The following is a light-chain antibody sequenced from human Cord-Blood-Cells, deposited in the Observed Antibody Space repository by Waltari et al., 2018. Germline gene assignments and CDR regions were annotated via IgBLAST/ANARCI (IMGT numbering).Light chain of an antibody. J-gene: IGLJ3*02. CDR2: DVS. V-gene: IGLV2-11*01. CDR1: SSDVGGYNY. Sequence: QSALTQPRSVSGSPGQSVTISCTGTSSDVGGYNYVSWYQQHPGKAPKLMIYDVSKRPYWVPVRCSGSKAGNTASLTISGLQAEDEDDYYCCSYAGSSYWVFGGGTKLTVL. CDR3: CSYAGSSYWV.